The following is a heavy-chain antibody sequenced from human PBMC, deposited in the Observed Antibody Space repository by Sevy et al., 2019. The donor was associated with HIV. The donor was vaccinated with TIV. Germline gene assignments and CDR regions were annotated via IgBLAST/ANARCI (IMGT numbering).Heavy chain of an antibody. V-gene: IGHV4-59*08. Sequence: SETLSLTCTVSGGSINSDHWNWIRQPPGKGLEWIGYVYYTGGTNYNPSLKNRVTLSVERTKNQFSLKLTSVTAADTAVYYCARRNDFDIWGQGTMVTVSS. CDR1: GGSINSDH. CDR2: VYYTGGT. J-gene: IGHJ3*02. CDR3: ARRNDFDI.